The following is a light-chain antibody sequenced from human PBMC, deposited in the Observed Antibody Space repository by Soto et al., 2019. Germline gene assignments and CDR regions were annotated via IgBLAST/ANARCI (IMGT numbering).Light chain of an antibody. CDR3: SSYTSSNIYV. CDR2: EVS. CDR1: SNDVGGYYY. V-gene: IGLV2-14*01. Sequence: SALTQPASVSGSPGQSITISCTGTSNDVGGYYYVSWYQQYPGKAPKLMIYEVSNRPSGVSNRFSGSKSGNTASLTISGLQAEDEADYYCSSYTSSNIYVFGSGTKVTVL. J-gene: IGLJ1*01.